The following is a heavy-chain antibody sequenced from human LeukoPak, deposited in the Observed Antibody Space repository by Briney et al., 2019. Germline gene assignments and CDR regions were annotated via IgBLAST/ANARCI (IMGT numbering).Heavy chain of an antibody. CDR3: ARDSFPGWFNL. V-gene: IGHV4-34*09. CDR1: GGSFSDYY. J-gene: IGHJ5*02. Sequence: SETLSLTCAVYGGSFSDYYWSWIRQPPGRGLEWIGNIYHSGSTYYNPSLASRVTTSRDTSRNEFSLKLSSVTAADTAVYYCARDSFPGWFNLWGQGSLVTLYS. CDR2: IYHSGST.